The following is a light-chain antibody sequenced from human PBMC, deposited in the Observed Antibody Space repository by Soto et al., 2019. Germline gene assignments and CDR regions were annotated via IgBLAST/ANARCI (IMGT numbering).Light chain of an antibody. J-gene: IGKJ4*01. Sequence: DIPRTQSPSTLSASVGDRVTISCRASQSISHWLAWYQQKPGKAPKLLIYAASSLESGGPSRFSGSGSGTEFTLTISSLQPEDFASYFCQQDNNSPLTFGGGTKVDIK. CDR1: QSISHW. CDR2: AAS. V-gene: IGKV1-5*01. CDR3: QQDNNSPLT.